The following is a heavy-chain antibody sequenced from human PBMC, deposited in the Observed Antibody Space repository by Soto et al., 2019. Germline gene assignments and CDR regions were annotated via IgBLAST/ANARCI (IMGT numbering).Heavy chain of an antibody. J-gene: IGHJ6*01. CDR3: ARDQGFDSYGFYYFYALDV. V-gene: IGHV6-1*01. CDR2: AYYRSKWYN. Sequence: SQTLSLTCAISGDSVSSSSAAWNWIRQSPSRGFEWLGRAYYRSKWYNEYALSLQSRISINPDTAKNRFSLQLHSVTPEDTAVYYCARDQGFDSYGFYYFYALDVWGQGTTATVS. CDR1: GDSVSSSSAA. D-gene: IGHD5-18*01.